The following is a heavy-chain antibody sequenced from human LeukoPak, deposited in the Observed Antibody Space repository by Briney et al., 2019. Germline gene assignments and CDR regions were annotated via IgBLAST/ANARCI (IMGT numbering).Heavy chain of an antibody. CDR2: IAWDDDK. V-gene: IGHV2-70*04. D-gene: IGHD3-22*01. Sequence: SGPALVKPTQTLTLTCTFSGFSLSTSGMRVSWIRQPPGKALEWLARIAWDDDKFYSTSLKTRLTISKDTSKNQVVLTMTNMDPVDTATYYCARTQYYYDSSGYYFFDYWGQGTLVTVSS. CDR3: ARTQYYYDSSGYYFFDY. J-gene: IGHJ4*02. CDR1: GFSLSTSGMR.